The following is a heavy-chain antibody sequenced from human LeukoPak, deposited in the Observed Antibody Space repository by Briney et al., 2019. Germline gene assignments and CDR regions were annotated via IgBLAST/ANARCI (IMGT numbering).Heavy chain of an antibody. D-gene: IGHD5-18*01. CDR3: ARDTAMVINWFDH. V-gene: IGHV1-2*02. CDR2: INPNSGGT. J-gene: IGHJ5*02. CDR1: GYTFTGYY. Sequence: ASVNGFCKGSGYTFTGYYIHWVRQAPGQGLEWMGWINPNSGGTNYAQKFQGRVTMTRGTSISTAYMELTRLRSDDTAVYYCARDTAMVINWFDHWGQRTQVSVSS.